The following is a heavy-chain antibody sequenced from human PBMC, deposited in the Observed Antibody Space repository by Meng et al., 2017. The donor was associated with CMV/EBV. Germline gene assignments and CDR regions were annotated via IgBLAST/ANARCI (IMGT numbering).Heavy chain of an antibody. D-gene: IGHD2-15*01. CDR1: GFTFSSYS. J-gene: IGHJ4*02. Sequence: GESLKISCAASGFTFSSYSMNWVRQAPGKGLEWVGRIKSKTDGGTTDYAAPVKGRFTISRDDSKNTLYLQMNSLKTEDTAVYYCTTLGYCSGGSCYAGDYWGQGTLVTVSS. CDR2: IKSKTDGGTT. V-gene: IGHV3-15*01. CDR3: TTLGYCSGGSCYAGDY.